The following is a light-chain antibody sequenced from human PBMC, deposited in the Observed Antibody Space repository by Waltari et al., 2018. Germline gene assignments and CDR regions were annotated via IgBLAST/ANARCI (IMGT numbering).Light chain of an antibody. Sequence: QSALTQPRSVSGSPGQSVTLSCPGTSSDVGSNNFVSWYQHHPDKAPKLIIDDINKRPSGVPDRFSGSKSGNTASLTISGLQAEDEADYYCCSCVGRNIYWVFGGGTKLTVL. CDR1: SSDVGSNNF. J-gene: IGLJ3*02. CDR2: DIN. V-gene: IGLV2-11*01. CDR3: CSCVGRNIYWV.